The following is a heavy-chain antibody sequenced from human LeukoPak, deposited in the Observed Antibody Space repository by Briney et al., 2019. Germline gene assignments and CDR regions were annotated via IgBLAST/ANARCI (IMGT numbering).Heavy chain of an antibody. CDR3: ASPDASMVSAFDY. J-gene: IGHJ4*02. CDR2: MNPSSGNT. D-gene: IGHD5-18*01. Sequence: ASVKVSCKASGYTFTSYDINWVRQATGQGLEWMGWMNPSSGNTGYAQKFQGRVTITTDEITSTAYMELRSLRSEDTAVYYCASPDASMVSAFDYWGQGTLVTVSS. CDR1: GYTFTSYD. V-gene: IGHV1-8*03.